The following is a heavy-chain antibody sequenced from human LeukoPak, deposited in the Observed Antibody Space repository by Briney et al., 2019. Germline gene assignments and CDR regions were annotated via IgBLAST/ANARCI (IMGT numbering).Heavy chain of an antibody. CDR3: ARGVHYDILTGFDAFDI. CDR1: GYTFTSNY. J-gene: IGHJ3*02. V-gene: IGHV1-46*01. CDR2: ISPSGGST. D-gene: IGHD3-9*01. Sequence: ASVKVSCKAFGYTFTSNYMHWVRQAPGQGPEWMGVISPSGGSTTYAQKFQGRVTLTRDMSTSTDYLELSSLRSEDTAVYYCARGVHYDILTGFDAFDIWGQGTMVTVSS.